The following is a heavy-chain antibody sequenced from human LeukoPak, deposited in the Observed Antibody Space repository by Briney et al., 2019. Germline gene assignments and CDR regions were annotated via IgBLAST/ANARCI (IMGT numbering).Heavy chain of an antibody. CDR1: GGSISSYY. D-gene: IGHD6-19*01. Sequence: SETLFLTCTVSGGSISSYYWSWIRQPPGKGLEWIGYIYYSGSTNYNPSLKSRVTISVDTSKNQFSLKLSSVTAADTAVYYCARRSRDSSGWYNFDYWGQGTLVTVSS. CDR2: IYYSGST. V-gene: IGHV4-59*01. J-gene: IGHJ4*02. CDR3: ARRSRDSSGWYNFDY.